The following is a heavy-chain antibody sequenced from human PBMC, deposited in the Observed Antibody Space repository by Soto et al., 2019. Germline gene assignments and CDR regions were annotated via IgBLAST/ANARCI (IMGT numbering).Heavy chain of an antibody. D-gene: IGHD4-17*01. Sequence: QVQLVQSGAAVKKPGSSVKVSCKASGGTFSSYAISWVRQATGQGLEWMGGIIPIFGTANYAQKFQVRVTITADKSTSTAYMELSSMRSKDTAVYYCARDRGDYGYYYGMDVWGKGTTVTFSA. CDR2: IIPIFGTA. CDR1: GGTFSSYA. CDR3: ARDRGDYGYYYGMDV. J-gene: IGHJ6*04. V-gene: IGHV1-69*06.